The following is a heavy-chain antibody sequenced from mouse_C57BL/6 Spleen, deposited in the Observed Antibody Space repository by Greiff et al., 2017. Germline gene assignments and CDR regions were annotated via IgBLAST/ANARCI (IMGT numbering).Heavy chain of an antibody. Sequence: VKVVESGPGLVAPSQSLSITCTVSGFSLTSYAISWVRQPPGKGLEWLGVIWTGGGTNYNSALKSRLSISKDNSKSQVFLKMNSLQTDDTARYYCARNYYGSSYGAMDYWGQGTSVTVSS. D-gene: IGHD1-1*01. J-gene: IGHJ4*01. CDR2: IWTGGGT. V-gene: IGHV2-9-1*01. CDR3: ARNYYGSSYGAMDY. CDR1: GFSLTSYA.